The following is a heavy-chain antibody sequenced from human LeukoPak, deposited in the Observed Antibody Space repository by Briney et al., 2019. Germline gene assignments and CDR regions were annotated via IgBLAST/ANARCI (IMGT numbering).Heavy chain of an antibody. J-gene: IGHJ6*03. CDR2: IYHSGST. D-gene: IGHD6-13*01. CDR3: ARTRAAAGTIYYYYYYYMDV. Sequence: PSETLSLTCTVSGYSISSGYYWGWIRQPPGKGLEWIGSIYHSGSTYYNPSLKSRVTISVDTSKNQFSLKLSSVTAADAAVYYCARTRAAAGTIYYYYYYYMDVWGKGTTVTVSS. CDR1: GYSISSGYY. V-gene: IGHV4-38-2*02.